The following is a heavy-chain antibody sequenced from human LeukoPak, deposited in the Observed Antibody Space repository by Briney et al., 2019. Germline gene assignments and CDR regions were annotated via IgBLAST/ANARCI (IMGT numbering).Heavy chain of an antibody. D-gene: IGHD6-13*01. CDR1: GGSISSYY. V-gene: IGHV4-59*01. Sequence: SETLSLTCTVSGGSISSYYWSRIRQPPGKGLEWIGYIYYSGSTNYNPSLKSRVTISVDTSKNQFSLKLSSVTAADTAVYYCATTVVAAAGKVDYWGQGTLVTVSS. CDR2: IYYSGST. J-gene: IGHJ4*02. CDR3: ATTVVAAAGKVDY.